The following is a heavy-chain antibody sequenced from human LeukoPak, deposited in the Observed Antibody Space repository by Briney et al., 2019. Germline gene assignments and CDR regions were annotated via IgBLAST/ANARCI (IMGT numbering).Heavy chain of an antibody. J-gene: IGHJ4*02. V-gene: IGHV3-23*01. CDR1: GFTFSSYA. Sequence: GGSLRLSCAASGFTFSSYAMSWVRQAPGKGLEWVSAISGSGSSTYYADSVKGRFTISRDNSKNTLYLQMNSLRAEDTAVYYCAKDIGGYSYGRSGDYWGQGTLVTVSS. D-gene: IGHD5-18*01. CDR2: ISGSGSST. CDR3: AKDIGGYSYGRSGDY.